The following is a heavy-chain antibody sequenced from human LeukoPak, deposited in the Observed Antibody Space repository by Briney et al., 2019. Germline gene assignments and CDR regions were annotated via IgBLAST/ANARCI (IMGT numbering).Heavy chain of an antibody. Sequence: PSETLSLTCTVSGGSISSYYWSWIRQPPGKGLEWIGYIYYSGGTNYNPSLKSRVTISVDTSKNQFSLKLSSVTAADTAVYYCAGITMVQGVLDYWGQGTLVTVSS. J-gene: IGHJ4*02. V-gene: IGHV4-59*01. CDR1: GGSISSYY. CDR3: AGITMVQGVLDY. CDR2: IYYSGGT. D-gene: IGHD3-10*01.